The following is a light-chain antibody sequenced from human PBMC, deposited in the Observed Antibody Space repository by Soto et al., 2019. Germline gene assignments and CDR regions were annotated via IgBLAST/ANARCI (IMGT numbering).Light chain of an antibody. CDR3: MQGTYAPKT. CDR2: KVS. V-gene: IGKV2-30*02. CDR1: QSLVHSNGNIF. J-gene: IGKJ1*01. Sequence: DVVMTQSPLYLPVTLGRPASISCRSSQSLVHSNGNIFLTWFQQRPGQSPRRLIYKVSIRDSGVSDRFSGSGSGTDFTLKISRVEAEDVGVYYCMQGTYAPKTFGQGTKVDIK.